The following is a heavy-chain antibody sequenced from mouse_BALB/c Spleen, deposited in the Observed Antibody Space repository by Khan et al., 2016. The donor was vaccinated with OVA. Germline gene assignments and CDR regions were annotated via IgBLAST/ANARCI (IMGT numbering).Heavy chain of an antibody. D-gene: IGHD1-2*01. Sequence: VQLKESGPGLVKPSQSLSLTCTVTGYSITSGYGWNWIRQFPGNKLEWMGYISYSGSTNYNPSLKSRITITRDTSKNQFFLQLNSVTTEDTATYYCARTARIKYWGQGTMVTVSA. J-gene: IGHJ3*01. CDR1: GYSITSGYG. V-gene: IGHV3-2*02. CDR2: ISYSGST. CDR3: ARTARIKY.